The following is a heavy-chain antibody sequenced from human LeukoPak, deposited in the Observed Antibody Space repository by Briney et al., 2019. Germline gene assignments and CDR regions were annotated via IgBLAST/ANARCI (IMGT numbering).Heavy chain of an antibody. Sequence: GGSLRLSCAASEFAFSTYNMNWVRQAPGKGLEWVSYISTGSSTTYYADSVKGRFTISRDNVENSLYLQMNSLRAEDTAVYYCAKDASTGTTWWFDPWGQGTLVTVSS. J-gene: IGHJ5*02. D-gene: IGHD1-7*01. CDR1: EFAFSTYN. CDR3: AKDASTGTTWWFDP. V-gene: IGHV3-48*01. CDR2: ISTGSSTT.